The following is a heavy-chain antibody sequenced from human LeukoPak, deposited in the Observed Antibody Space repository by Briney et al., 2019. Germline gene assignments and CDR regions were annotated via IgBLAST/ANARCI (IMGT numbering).Heavy chain of an antibody. CDR2: IDGGGSST. CDR1: GFTFSNYW. V-gene: IGHV3-74*01. D-gene: IGHD3-22*01. Sequence: GGSLRLSCVASGFTFSNYWMHWVRQVPGKGLVWVSRIDGGGSSTSYADSVKGRFFISGDNTLYLQMNSLRVEDTAVYYCARGPGSSGGAYVGDYWGHGTLVTVSS. J-gene: IGHJ4*01. CDR3: ARGPGSSGGAYVGDY.